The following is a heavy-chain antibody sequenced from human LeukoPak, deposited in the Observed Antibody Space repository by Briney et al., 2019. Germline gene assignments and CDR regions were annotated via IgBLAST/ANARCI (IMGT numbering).Heavy chain of an antibody. CDR3: ARVQDLYDSSGYQDY. CDR1: GGSISSSSYY. Sequence: PSETLSLTCTVSGGSISSSSYYWGWIRQPPGKGLEWIGSIYYSGSTYYNPSLKSRVTISVDTSKNQFSLKLSSVTAADTAVYYCARVQDLYDSSGYQDYWGQGTLVTVSS. CDR2: IYYSGST. V-gene: IGHV4-39*07. J-gene: IGHJ4*02. D-gene: IGHD3-22*01.